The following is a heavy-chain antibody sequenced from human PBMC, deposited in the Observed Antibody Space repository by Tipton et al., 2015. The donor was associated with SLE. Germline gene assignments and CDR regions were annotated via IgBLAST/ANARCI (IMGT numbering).Heavy chain of an antibody. CDR3: ARVGPPGPLYGMDV. CDR2: IYYTGST. V-gene: IGHV4-31*03. Sequence: TLSLTCSVSGGSISSGGYYWSWIRQHPEKGLEWIGYIYYTGSTYYNPSLKSRITISVDTSKNHFSLKLTSVTAADTAVYYCARVGPPGPLYGMDVWGQGTTVTVSS. D-gene: IGHD3-10*01. J-gene: IGHJ6*02. CDR1: GGSISSGGYY.